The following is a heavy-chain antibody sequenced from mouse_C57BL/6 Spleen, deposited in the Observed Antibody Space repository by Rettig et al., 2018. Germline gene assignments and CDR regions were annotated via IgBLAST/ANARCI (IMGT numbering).Heavy chain of an antibody. CDR2: IWSDGST. D-gene: IGHD2-5*01. J-gene: IGHJ4*01. CDR3: ARESNWNYAMDY. Sequence: KESGPGLVAPSQSLSITCTVSGFSLTSYGVHWVRQPPGKGLEWLVVIWSDGSTTYNSALKSRLSISKDNSKSQVFLKMNSLQTDDTAMYYCARESNWNYAMDYWGQGTSVTVSS. CDR1: GFSLTSYG. V-gene: IGHV2-6*03.